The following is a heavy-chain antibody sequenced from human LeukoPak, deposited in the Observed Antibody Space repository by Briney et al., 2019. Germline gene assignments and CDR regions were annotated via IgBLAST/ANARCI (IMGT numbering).Heavy chain of an antibody. J-gene: IGHJ4*02. D-gene: IGHD2-2*03. CDR2: IIPIFGTA. CDR3: ARGMDIVVVPAATGLFDY. V-gene: IGHV1-69*06. Sequence: SVKVSCKASGGTFSGYAISWVRQAPGQGLEWMGGIIPIFGTANYAQKFQGRVTITADKSTSTAYMELSSLRSEDTAVYYCARGMDIVVVPAATGLFDYWGQGTLVTVSS. CDR1: GGTFSGYA.